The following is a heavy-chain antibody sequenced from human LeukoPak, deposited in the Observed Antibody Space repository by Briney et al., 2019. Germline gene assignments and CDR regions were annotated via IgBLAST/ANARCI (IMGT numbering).Heavy chain of an antibody. CDR2: IRYDGSNK. J-gene: IGHJ4*02. CDR3: ASGSYFDY. CDR1: GFTFSSYG. D-gene: IGHD1-26*01. V-gene: IGHV3-30*02. Sequence: RGSLRLSCAASGFTFSSYGMNWVRQAPGKGLEWVAFIRYDGSNKYYADSVKGRFTISRDNSKNTLYLQMNSLGAEDTAVYYCASGSYFDYWGQGTLVTVSS.